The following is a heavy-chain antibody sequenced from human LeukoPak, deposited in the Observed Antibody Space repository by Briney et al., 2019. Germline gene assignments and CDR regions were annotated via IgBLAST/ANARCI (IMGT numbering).Heavy chain of an antibody. Sequence: PGGSLRLSCAASGFTFSSYSMNWVRQAPGKGLEWVSSISSSSSYIYYADPVKGRFTISRDNAKNSLYLQMNSLRAEDTAVYYCAREIIGGASFLDYWGQGTLVTVSS. CDR3: AREIIGGASFLDY. D-gene: IGHD1-26*01. J-gene: IGHJ4*02. V-gene: IGHV3-21*01. CDR1: GFTFSSYS. CDR2: ISSSSSYI.